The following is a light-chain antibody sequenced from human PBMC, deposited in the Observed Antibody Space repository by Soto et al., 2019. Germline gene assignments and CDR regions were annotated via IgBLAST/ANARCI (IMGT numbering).Light chain of an antibody. CDR3: NSYTNRYTYV. CDR2: NVY. Sequence: QSALTQPASVSGSPGQSITISCTGTSSDVGGYDYVGWYQQHPGKAPKLMIYNVYNRPSGVSFRFSGSKSGNTASLTISGLQTEDEADYYCNSYTNRYTYVFGTGTKVTVL. J-gene: IGLJ1*01. CDR1: SSDVGGYDY. V-gene: IGLV2-14*01.